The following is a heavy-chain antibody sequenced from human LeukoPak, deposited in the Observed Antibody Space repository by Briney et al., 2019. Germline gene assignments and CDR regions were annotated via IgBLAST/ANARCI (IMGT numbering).Heavy chain of an antibody. CDR2: IWYDGSNK. D-gene: IGHD2-15*01. CDR1: GFTFSSYA. CDR3: ARAQVVVVAAFDAFDI. V-gene: IGHV3-33*08. J-gene: IGHJ3*02. Sequence: PGGSLRLSCAASGFTFSSYAMSWVRQAPGKGLEWVAVIWYDGSNKYYADSVKGRFTISRDNSKNTLYLQMNSLRAEDTAVYYCARAQVVVVAAFDAFDIWGQGTMVTVSS.